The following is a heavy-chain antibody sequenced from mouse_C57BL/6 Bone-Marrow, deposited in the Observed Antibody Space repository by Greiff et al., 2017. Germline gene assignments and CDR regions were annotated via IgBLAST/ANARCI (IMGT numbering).Heavy chain of an antibody. CDR3: ARASQADYYAMDY. Sequence: EVHLVESGGGLVKPGGSLKLSCAASGFTFSDYGMHWVRQAPEKGLEWVAYISSGSSTIYYADTVKGRFTISRDNAKNTLFLQMTSLRSEDTAMYYCARASQADYYAMDYWGQGTSVTVSS. V-gene: IGHV5-17*01. D-gene: IGHD3-2*02. J-gene: IGHJ4*01. CDR2: ISSGSSTI. CDR1: GFTFSDYG.